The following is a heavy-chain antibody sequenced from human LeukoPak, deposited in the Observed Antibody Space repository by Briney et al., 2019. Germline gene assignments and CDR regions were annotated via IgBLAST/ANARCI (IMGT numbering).Heavy chain of an antibody. CDR2: ISYDGSNE. CDR1: GFTFSNYG. V-gene: IGHV3-30*03. J-gene: IGHJ4*02. CDR3: ARQSSGRYSGPFDY. Sequence: PGGSLRLSCAASGFTFSNYGMHWVRQAPGKGLEWVAVISYDGSNEYYADSVQGRFTISRDRYKNMLYLQMNSLRAEDTAVYYCARQSSGRYSGPFDYWGLGTLVTVSS. D-gene: IGHD1-26*01.